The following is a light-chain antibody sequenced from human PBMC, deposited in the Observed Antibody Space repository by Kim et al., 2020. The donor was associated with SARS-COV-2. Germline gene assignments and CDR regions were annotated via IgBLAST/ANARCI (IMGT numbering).Light chain of an antibody. V-gene: IGKV3-20*01. CDR3: QQYGSSPLT. J-gene: IGKJ4*01. CDR2: AAS. Sequence: LSAGERVTLSCRTSQPVISRYLAWYQDKPGQAPRLLIYAASTRATGIPDRFKGGGSGTDFTLTITRLEPEDFGVYYCQQYGSSPLTFGGGTKLEI. CDR1: QPVISRY.